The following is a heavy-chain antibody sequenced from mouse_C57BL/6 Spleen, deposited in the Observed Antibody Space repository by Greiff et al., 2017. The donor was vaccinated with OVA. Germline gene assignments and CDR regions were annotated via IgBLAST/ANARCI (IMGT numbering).Heavy chain of an antibody. D-gene: IGHD2-4*01. CDR2: ISDGGSYT. Sequence: DVMLVESGGGLVKPGGSLKLSCAASGFTFSSYAMSWVRQTPEKRLEWVATISDGGSYTYYPDNVKGRFTISRDNAKNNLYLQMSHLKSEDSAMYYCARELGDYDGYAMDYWGQGTSVTVSS. J-gene: IGHJ4*01. CDR1: GFTFSSYA. V-gene: IGHV5-4*01. CDR3: ARELGDYDGYAMDY.